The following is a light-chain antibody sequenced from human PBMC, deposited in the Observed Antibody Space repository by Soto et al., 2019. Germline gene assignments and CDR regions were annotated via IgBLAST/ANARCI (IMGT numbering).Light chain of an antibody. J-gene: IGKJ1*01. CDR3: LQYNGYYRT. CDR2: AAS. CDR1: QAIRTD. Sequence: AIQVTQSPSSLSASVGDRVTITCRASQAIRTDLGWYQQKPGKAPKLLIFAASNLHSGVPSRFSGSGSGTTFTLTISRLQADDFATYYCLQYNGYYRTFGQGTKVDIK. V-gene: IGKV1-6*01.